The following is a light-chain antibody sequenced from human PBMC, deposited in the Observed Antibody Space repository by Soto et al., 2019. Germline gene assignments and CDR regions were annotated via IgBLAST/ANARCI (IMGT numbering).Light chain of an antibody. CDR1: SSNIGSNS. J-gene: IGLJ3*02. V-gene: IGLV1-44*01. CDR2: SNS. Sequence: QSVLTQPPSASGTPGQRVTISSSGSSSNIGSNSVNWYQQVPGRAPKVHIYSNSQRPSGVPDRFSGSKSGTSASLAISGLQSEDEAVYYCSTWDDSLSAWVFGGGTKVTVL. CDR3: STWDDSLSAWV.